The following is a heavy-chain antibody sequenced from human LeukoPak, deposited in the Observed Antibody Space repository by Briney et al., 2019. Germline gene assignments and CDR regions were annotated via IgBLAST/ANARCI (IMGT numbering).Heavy chain of an antibody. Sequence: SETLSLTCTVSGGSISSYYWSWIRQPPGKGLEWIGYIYYSGSTNYNPSLKSRVTISVDKSKNQFSLKLSPVTAADTAAYYCARRTVGVSLGYFQYWGQGTLVSVSS. CDR1: GGSISSYY. D-gene: IGHD1-26*01. CDR2: IYYSGST. CDR3: ARRTVGVSLGYFQY. V-gene: IGHV4-59*12. J-gene: IGHJ1*01.